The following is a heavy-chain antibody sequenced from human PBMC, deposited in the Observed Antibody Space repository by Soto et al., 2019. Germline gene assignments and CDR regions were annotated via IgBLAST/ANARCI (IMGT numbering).Heavy chain of an antibody. V-gene: IGHV3-48*02. CDR1: GFTFSSYS. CDR2: ISSSSSTI. CDR3: ARSSVLDLDYYDSSGYLYFDY. J-gene: IGHJ4*02. D-gene: IGHD3-22*01. Sequence: GGSLRLSCAASGFTFSSYSMNWVRQAPGKGLEWVSYISSSSSTIYYADSVKGRFTISRDNAKNSLYLQMNSLRDEDTAVYYCARSSVLDLDYYDSSGYLYFDYWGQGTLVTVSS.